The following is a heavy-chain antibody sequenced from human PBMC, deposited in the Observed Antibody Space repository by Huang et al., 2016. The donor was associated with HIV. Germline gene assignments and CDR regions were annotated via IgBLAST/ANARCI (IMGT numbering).Heavy chain of an antibody. D-gene: IGHD4-17*01. CDR3: ARGQLGSYGDYDVLY. CDR2: IIPRCGRP. V-gene: IGHV1-69*13. Sequence: QVQLVQSGAEVKTLGSSVKVSCKASGGTFSKYAISWVRKAPGQGLEGMGGIIPRCGRPNYARKFHGRVTITADDSTSTTYVEVSSLRSEDTALYYCARGQLGSYGDYDVLYWGQGTLVTVSS. CDR1: GGTFSKYA. J-gene: IGHJ4*02.